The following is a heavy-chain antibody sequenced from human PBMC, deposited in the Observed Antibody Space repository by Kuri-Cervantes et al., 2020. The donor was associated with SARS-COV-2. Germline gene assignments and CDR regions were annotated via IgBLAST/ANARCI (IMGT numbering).Heavy chain of an antibody. D-gene: IGHD6-6*01. V-gene: IGHV4-34*01. CDR3: ARTQGVAARRGDHNWFDP. J-gene: IGHJ5*02. CDR1: SGSFSNHY. CDR2: VNLSGGT. Sequence: GSLRLSCAVFSGSFSNHYWSWVRQPPGKGLEWIGDVNLSGGTNYNPSLKSRVTISVDTSKNQFSLKLSSVTAADTAVYYCARTQGVAARRGDHNWFDPWGQGALVTVSS.